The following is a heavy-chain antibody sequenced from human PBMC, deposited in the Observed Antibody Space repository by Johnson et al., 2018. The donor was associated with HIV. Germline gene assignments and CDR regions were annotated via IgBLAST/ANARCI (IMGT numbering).Heavy chain of an antibody. CDR2: INWNGAIT. J-gene: IGHJ3*02. CDR3: ATVGRTTATAQSAFHM. V-gene: IGHV3-20*04. Sequence: VQLVESGGGVLRPGGSLRLSCEGFGFIFDDYDLSWVRQAPGKGLEWVSGINWNGAITGHVDSVKGRCTLSRDNTKNSLYLQMNSLRAEDTAGYYCATVGRTTATAQSAFHMWGQGTLVTVSS. D-gene: IGHD1-1*01. CDR1: GFIFDDYD.